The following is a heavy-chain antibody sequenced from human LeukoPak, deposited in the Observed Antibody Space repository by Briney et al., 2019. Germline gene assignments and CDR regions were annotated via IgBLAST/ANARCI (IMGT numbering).Heavy chain of an antibody. CDR2: ISSSGSTI. V-gene: IGHV3-11*01. CDR3: AREGITMVRGDHDAFDI. Sequence: GGSLRLSCAASGFTFSDYYMSWIRQAPGKGLGWVSYISSSGSTIYYADSVKGRFTISRDNAKNSLYLQMNSLRAEDTAVYYCAREGITMVRGDHDAFDIWGQGTMVTVSS. J-gene: IGHJ3*02. CDR1: GFTFSDYY. D-gene: IGHD3-10*01.